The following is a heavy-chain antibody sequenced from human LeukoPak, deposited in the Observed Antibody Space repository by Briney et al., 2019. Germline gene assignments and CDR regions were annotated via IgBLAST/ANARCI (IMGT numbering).Heavy chain of an antibody. Sequence: SQTLPLTCAVSGGSISSGGYSWSWIRQPPGKGLEWIGYIYHSGSTYYNPSLKSRVTISVDRSKNQFSLKLSSVTAADTAVYYCARGGFGYCSSTSCYDVSGDLFDPWGQGTLVTVSS. CDR3: ARGGFGYCSSTSCYDVSGDLFDP. J-gene: IGHJ5*02. V-gene: IGHV4-30-2*01. CDR1: GGSISSGGYS. CDR2: IYHSGST. D-gene: IGHD2-2*01.